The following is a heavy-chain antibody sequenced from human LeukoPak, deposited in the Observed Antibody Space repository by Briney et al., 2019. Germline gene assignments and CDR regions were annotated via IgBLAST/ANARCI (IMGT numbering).Heavy chain of an antibody. CDR1: GFTFSSYS. V-gene: IGHV3-21*01. Sequence: GGSLRLSCAASGFTFSSYSMNWVRQAPGKGLEWVSSISSGSSYLYYADSMKGRFTISRDNAKNSLYLQMNSLRAEDTAVYYCGRDHLTYSSSSDFDYWGQGTLVTVSS. CDR2: ISSGSSYL. J-gene: IGHJ4*02. D-gene: IGHD6-6*01. CDR3: GRDHLTYSSSSDFDY.